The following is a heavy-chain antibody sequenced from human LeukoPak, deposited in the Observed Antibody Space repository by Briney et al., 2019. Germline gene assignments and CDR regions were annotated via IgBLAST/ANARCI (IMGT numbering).Heavy chain of an antibody. J-gene: IGHJ6*03. Sequence: GGSLRLSCAASGFTFSSYAMSWVRQAPGKGLEWVSAISGSGGSTYYADSVKGRFTISRDNSKNTLYLQMNSLRAEDTAVYYCEKIPDCSGGSCYVFPYYYYMDVWGKGTTVTVSS. CDR2: ISGSGGST. D-gene: IGHD2-15*01. V-gene: IGHV3-23*01. CDR1: GFTFSSYA. CDR3: EKIPDCSGGSCYVFPYYYYMDV.